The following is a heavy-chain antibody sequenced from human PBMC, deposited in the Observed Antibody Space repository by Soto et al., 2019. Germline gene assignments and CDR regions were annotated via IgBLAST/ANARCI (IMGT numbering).Heavy chain of an antibody. J-gene: IGHJ6*02. V-gene: IGHV3-23*01. Sequence: GGSLRLSCAASGFTFSSYAMSWVRQAPGKGLEWVSAISGSGGSTYYADSVKGRFTISRDNSKNTLYLQMNSLRAEDTAVYYCAKDPVYAEYYYYYYGMDVWGQGTTVTVSS. CDR3: AKDPVYAEYYYYYYGMDV. D-gene: IGHD4-17*01. CDR2: ISGSGGST. CDR1: GFTFSSYA.